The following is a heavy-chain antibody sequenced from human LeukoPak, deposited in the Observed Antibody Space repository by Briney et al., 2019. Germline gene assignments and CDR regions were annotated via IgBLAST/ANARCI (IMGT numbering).Heavy chain of an antibody. J-gene: IGHJ4*02. Sequence: SETLSLTCTVSGGSISFYYWSWIRQPAGKGLEWIGRIYQSGSTDYKPSLKSRVTMSVDTSKNQFSLNLRSVTAADTAVYYCARGYCSGGSCYSDYWGQGVLVTVSS. V-gene: IGHV4-4*07. CDR1: GGSISFYY. CDR2: IYQSGST. CDR3: ARGYCSGGSCYSDY. D-gene: IGHD2-15*01.